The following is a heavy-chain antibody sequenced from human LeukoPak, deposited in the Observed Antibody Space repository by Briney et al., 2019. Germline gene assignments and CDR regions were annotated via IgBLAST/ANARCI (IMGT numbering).Heavy chain of an antibody. D-gene: IGHD3-3*01. CDR2: INPSGGST. CDR3: ARGNFWSGYSRGFDY. CDR1: GYTFTSYY. V-gene: IGHV1-46*01. Sequence: ASVKVSCKASGYTFTSYYMHWVRQAPGQGLEWMGIINPSGGSTSYAQKFQGRVTMTRDMSTSTVYMELSSLRSEDTAVYYCARGNFWSGYSRGFDYWGQGTLVTVSS. J-gene: IGHJ4*02.